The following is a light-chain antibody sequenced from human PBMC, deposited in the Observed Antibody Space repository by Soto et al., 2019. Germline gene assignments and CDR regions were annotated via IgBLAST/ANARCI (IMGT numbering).Light chain of an antibody. CDR1: QSVSSN. J-gene: IGKJ1*01. Sequence: EMVMTQSPATLSVSPGERATLSCRASQSVSSNLAWYQQKPGQAPRLLIYGASTRATGIPARFSGSGSGTDFTLTISSLQSEDFAIYYCQQYKNWPRTFGQGTKVEIK. V-gene: IGKV3-15*01. CDR3: QQYKNWPRT. CDR2: GAS.